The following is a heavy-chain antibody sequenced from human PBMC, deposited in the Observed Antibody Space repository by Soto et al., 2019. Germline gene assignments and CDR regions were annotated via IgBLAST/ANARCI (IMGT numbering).Heavy chain of an antibody. CDR3: ARGRRTGQLNYYGMDV. V-gene: IGHV1-69*06. J-gene: IGHJ6*02. CDR1: GGTFSSYA. CDR2: IIPIFGTA. Sequence: QVQLVQSGAEVKKPGSSVKVSCKASGGTFSSYAISWVRQAPGQGLEWMGGIIPIFGTANYQQKFQGRVPITGDKSTSTAYMELSSLRSEDTAVYYCARGRRTGQLNYYGMDVWGQGTTVTVSS. D-gene: IGHD6-6*01.